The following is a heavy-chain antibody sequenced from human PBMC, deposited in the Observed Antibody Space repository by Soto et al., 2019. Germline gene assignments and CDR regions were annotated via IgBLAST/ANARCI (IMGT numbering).Heavy chain of an antibody. D-gene: IGHD2-8*01. CDR1: GGSISSGGYY. V-gene: IGHV4-31*03. CDR2: IYYSGST. CDR3: ARSTLRYCTNGVCPYYFDY. Sequence: SETLSLTCTVSGGSISSGGYYWSWIRQHPGKGLEWIGYIYYSGSTYYNPSLKSRVTISVDTSKNQFSLKLSSVTAADTAVYYCARSTLRYCTNGVCPYYFDYWGQGTLVTVSS. J-gene: IGHJ4*02.